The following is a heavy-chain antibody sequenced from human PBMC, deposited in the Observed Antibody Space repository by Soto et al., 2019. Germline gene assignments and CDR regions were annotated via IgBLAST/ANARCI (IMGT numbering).Heavy chain of an antibody. CDR3: ARDRGYNWNYGGFDP. Sequence: QVQLVQSGAEVKKPGASVKVSCKASGYTFSSYGISWVRQAPGLGLEWMGRLSAYNGNTNYAKKLKGSVTMTTDTSTRTAYMELRSLRSDDTAVYYCARDRGYNWNYGGFDPWCQGTLVTVSS. J-gene: IGHJ5*02. CDR2: LSAYNGNT. V-gene: IGHV1-18*01. D-gene: IGHD1-7*01. CDR1: GYTFSSYG.